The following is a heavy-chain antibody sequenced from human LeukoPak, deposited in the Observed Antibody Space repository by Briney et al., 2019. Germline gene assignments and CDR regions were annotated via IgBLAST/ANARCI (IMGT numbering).Heavy chain of an antibody. CDR1: GGTFSRYA. CDR2: IIPIFGTA. CDR3: ARDGNLVSGYRYDAFDI. V-gene: IGHV1-69*13. D-gene: IGHD3-22*01. J-gene: IGHJ3*02. Sequence: GASVKVSCKASGGTFSRYAISWVRQAPGQGLEWMGGIIPIFGTANYAQKFQGRVTITADESTSTAYMELSSLRSEDTAVYYCARDGNLVSGYRYDAFDIWGQGTMVTVSS.